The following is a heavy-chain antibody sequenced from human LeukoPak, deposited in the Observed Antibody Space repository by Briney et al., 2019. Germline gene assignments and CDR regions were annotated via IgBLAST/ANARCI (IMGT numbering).Heavy chain of an antibody. D-gene: IGHD2/OR15-2a*01. CDR1: GYSFTAYG. Sequence: PGGSLRLPCAASGYSFTAYGMGWVRQAPGKGPEWVAAISFNTHYPDSVKGRFTISRDNSKNTLYLQMNNLRAEDTAVYYCVKGHTDYYFTINSWGQRTLVTVSS. CDR3: VKGHTDYYFTINS. CDR2: ISFNT. V-gene: IGHV3-23*01. J-gene: IGHJ4*02.